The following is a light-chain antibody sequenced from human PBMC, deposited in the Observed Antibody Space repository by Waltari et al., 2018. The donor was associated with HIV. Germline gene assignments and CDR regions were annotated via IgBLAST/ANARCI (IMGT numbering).Light chain of an antibody. J-gene: IGLJ1*01. CDR2: EVS. Sequence: QSALTQPAPVSGSPGPSITIPCTGTSSDGGGYNYVSWYQQHPGKAPKLMIYEVSNRPSGVSNRCSGSKSGNTASLTISGLQAEDEADYYCSSYTSSSTYVFGTGTKVTVL. CDR1: SSDGGGYNY. V-gene: IGLV2-14*01. CDR3: SSYTSSSTYV.